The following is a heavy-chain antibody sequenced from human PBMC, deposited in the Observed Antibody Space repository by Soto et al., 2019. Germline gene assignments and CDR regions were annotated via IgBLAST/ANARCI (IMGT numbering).Heavy chain of an antibody. Sequence: GGSLRLSCAASGFTFSDYYMSWIRQAPGKGLEWVSYISSSSSYTNYADSVKGRFTISRDNAKNSLYLQMNSLRAEDTAVHYCARGGYCSGGSCYSSWFDPWGQGTLVTVSS. V-gene: IGHV3-11*06. D-gene: IGHD2-15*01. J-gene: IGHJ5*02. CDR2: ISSSSSYT. CDR1: GFTFSDYY. CDR3: ARGGYCSGGSCYSSWFDP.